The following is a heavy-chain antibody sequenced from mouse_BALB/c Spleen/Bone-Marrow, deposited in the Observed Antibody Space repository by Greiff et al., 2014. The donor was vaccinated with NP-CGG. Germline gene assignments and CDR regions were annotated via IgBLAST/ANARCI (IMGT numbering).Heavy chain of an antibody. CDR3: ARLGDYSYFDY. CDR1: GFSFSDYY. D-gene: IGHD1-1*01. V-gene: IGHV5-12*02. CDR2: ISDSGGSS. Sequence: LQQSGGALVQPGGSLELSCATSGFSFSDYYMYWVRQTPEKRLEWVAYISDSGGSSYYPDTVKGRFTISRDNAKNTLYLQMSRLKSEDTAMYYCARLGDYSYFDYWGQGTTLIVSS. J-gene: IGHJ2*01.